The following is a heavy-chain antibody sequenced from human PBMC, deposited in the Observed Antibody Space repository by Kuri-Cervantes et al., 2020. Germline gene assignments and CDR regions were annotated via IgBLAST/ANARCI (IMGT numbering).Heavy chain of an antibody. CDR3: ARARGGDKTKRYFDL. CDR1: GGSISSYY. J-gene: IGHJ2*01. Sequence: GSLRLSCTVSGGSISSYYWSWIRQPPGKGLEWIGYIYYSGSTNYNPSLKSRVTISVDTSKNQFSLKLSSVTAADTAVYYCARARGGDKTKRYFDLWGRGTLVTVSS. V-gene: IGHV4-59*12. CDR2: IYYSGST. D-gene: IGHD2-21*02.